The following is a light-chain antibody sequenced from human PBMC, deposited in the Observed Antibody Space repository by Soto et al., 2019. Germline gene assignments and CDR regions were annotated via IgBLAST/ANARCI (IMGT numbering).Light chain of an antibody. CDR1: QSISSW. V-gene: IGKV1-5*01. CDR2: DAY. Sequence: DIQMTQSPSTLSASVGDRVTITCRASQSISSWLAWYQQKPGKAPKLLIYDAYSLESGTPSRFSGRRSGTEFTLTIASLHPQYFATYYCKQYHSYSTFGQGTKVEIK. J-gene: IGKJ1*01. CDR3: KQYHSYST.